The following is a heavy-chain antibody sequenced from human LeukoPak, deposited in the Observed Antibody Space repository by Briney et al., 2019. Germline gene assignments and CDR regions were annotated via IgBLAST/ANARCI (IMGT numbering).Heavy chain of an antibody. CDR1: GFTFSSYS. J-gene: IGHJ4*02. CDR2: ISSSSSYI. Sequence: GGSLRLSCAASGFTFSSYSMNWVRQAPGKGLEWVSSISSSSSYIYYADSVKGRFTISRENSKNTLYLQMNSLRAEDTAVYYCARGQTPSDYSSFDYWGQGTLVTVSS. CDR3: ARGQTPSDYSSFDY. V-gene: IGHV3-21*04. D-gene: IGHD4-17*01.